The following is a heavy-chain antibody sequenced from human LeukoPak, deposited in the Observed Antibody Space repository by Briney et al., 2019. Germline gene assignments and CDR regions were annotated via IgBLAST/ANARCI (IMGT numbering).Heavy chain of an antibody. CDR3: ARLASDDAFDF. Sequence: GGSLSLSCTASVLTFSSYSMNWVRQAPGKGREWVSSISSSSSYIYYADSVKGRFTISRDNAKNSLYLQMNSLRAEDTAVYYCARLASDDAFDFWGQGTTVTVSS. J-gene: IGHJ3*01. CDR2: ISSSSSYI. D-gene: IGHD2-21*01. V-gene: IGHV3-21*01. CDR1: VLTFSSYS.